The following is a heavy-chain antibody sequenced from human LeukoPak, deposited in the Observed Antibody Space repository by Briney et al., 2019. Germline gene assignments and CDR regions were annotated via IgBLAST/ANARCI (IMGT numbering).Heavy chain of an antibody. CDR2: INTNSSGR. D-gene: IGHD3-3*01. CDR3: ARDRFGVVFPLYYYYYMDV. Sequence: GAGVTVSLKCSGYTFTGYYMHLVRQPPAQGLEWVGCINTNSSGRNKAHTVPGRVSITRYSDISTAYMELSRLRSDDTAVYYCARDRFGVVFPLYYYYYMDVWGKGTTVTVSS. J-gene: IGHJ6*03. V-gene: IGHV1-2*02. CDR1: GYTFTGYY.